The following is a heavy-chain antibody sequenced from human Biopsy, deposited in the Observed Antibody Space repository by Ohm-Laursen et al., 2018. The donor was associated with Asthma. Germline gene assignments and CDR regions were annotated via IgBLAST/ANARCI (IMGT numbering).Heavy chain of an antibody. CDR1: GFTFSSFG. J-gene: IGHJ1*01. D-gene: IGHD4-17*01. Sequence: SLRLSCSASGFTFSSFGIHWVRQAPGKGLEWVAVISYDGSDKYYADSVKGRFTISRDNSKNTLYLQMNSLRAEDTAVYYCAKGHGDYVFPYFQHWGQGPLVTVSS. CDR3: AKGHGDYVFPYFQH. CDR2: ISYDGSDK. V-gene: IGHV3-30*18.